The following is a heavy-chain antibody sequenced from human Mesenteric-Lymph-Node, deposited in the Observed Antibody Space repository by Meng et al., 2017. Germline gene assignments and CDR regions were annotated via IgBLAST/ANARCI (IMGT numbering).Heavy chain of an antibody. D-gene: IGHD4-17*01. Sequence: VQVQGSGPRLVKPSQTLSLTCTVSGGSISSGGFYWSWIRQHPGKGLEWIGYIYYSGSTYYNPSLRSRVAISIDTSKNQFSLKLTSVTAADTAVYFCARTNYGDYNWFDPWGQGTLVTVSS. J-gene: IGHJ5*02. V-gene: IGHV4-31*03. CDR3: ARTNYGDYNWFDP. CDR1: GGSISSGGFY. CDR2: IYYSGST.